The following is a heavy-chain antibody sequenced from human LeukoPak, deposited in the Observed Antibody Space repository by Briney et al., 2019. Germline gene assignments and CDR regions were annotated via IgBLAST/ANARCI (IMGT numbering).Heavy chain of an antibody. CDR2: IYSGGST. Sequence: PGGSLRLSCAASGFTVSSNYMSWVRQAPGKGLEWVSVIYSGGSTYYADSVKGRFTISRDNSKNTLYLQMNSLRAEDTAVYYCARGGNIVVVWKTNWFDPWGQGTLVTVSS. CDR1: GFTVSSNY. D-gene: IGHD2-2*01. J-gene: IGHJ5*02. V-gene: IGHV3-66*02. CDR3: ARGGNIVVVWKTNWFDP.